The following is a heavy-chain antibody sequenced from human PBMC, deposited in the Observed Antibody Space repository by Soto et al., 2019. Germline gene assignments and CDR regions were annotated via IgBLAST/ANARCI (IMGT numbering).Heavy chain of an antibody. D-gene: IGHD2-15*01. V-gene: IGHV1-18*04. J-gene: IGHJ5*02. CDR3: ARGPRYCSSSTCFAGVTWFDP. CDR1: GYIFISYG. Sequence: ASVKVSCKASGYIFISYGISWVRQAPGRGLEWMGWISGFNGNTNYAQNVRGRVSMTTDKSTNTAYMELRSLTSDETAVYYCARGPRYCSSSTCFAGVTWFDPWG. CDR2: ISGFNGNT.